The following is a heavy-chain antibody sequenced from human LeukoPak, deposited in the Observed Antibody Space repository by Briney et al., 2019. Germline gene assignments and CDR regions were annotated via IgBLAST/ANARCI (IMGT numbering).Heavy chain of an antibody. J-gene: IGHJ4*02. V-gene: IGHV3-72*01. CDR3: VRVGRSAYPHY. D-gene: IGHD3-22*01. Sequence: GGSLRLSCAASGFTFSDHHMDWVRQAPGKGLEWVGRIRNKANSYTTEYAASVKGRFNISRDDSRNSLYLQMNSLETEDTAVYYCVRVGRSAYPHYWGQGTLVTVSS. CDR2: IRNKANSYTT. CDR1: GFTFSDHH.